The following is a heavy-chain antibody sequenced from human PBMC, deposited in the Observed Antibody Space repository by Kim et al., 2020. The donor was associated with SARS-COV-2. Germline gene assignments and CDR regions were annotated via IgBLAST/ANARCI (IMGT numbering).Heavy chain of an antibody. J-gene: IGHJ4*02. CDR2: IYYSGST. CDR3: ARHERDVVVPAAQIDY. Sequence: SETLSLTCTVSGGSISSSSYYWGWIRQPPGKGLEWIGSIYYSGSTYYNPSLKSRVTISVDTSKNQFSLKLSSVTAADTAVYYCARHERDVVVPAAQIDYWGQGTLVTVSS. CDR1: GGSISSSSYY. D-gene: IGHD2-2*01. V-gene: IGHV4-39*01.